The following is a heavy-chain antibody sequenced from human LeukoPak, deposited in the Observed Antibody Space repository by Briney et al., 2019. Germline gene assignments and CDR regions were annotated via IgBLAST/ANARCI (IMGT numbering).Heavy chain of an antibody. CDR3: AKDDYYDSSGYRPGYYYMDV. J-gene: IGHJ6*03. CDR2: ISGSGGST. D-gene: IGHD3-22*01. V-gene: IGHV3-23*01. Sequence: PGGSLRLSCAASGFTFSSYAMSWVRQAPGKGLEWVSAISGSGGSTYYADSVKGRFTIPRDNSKNTLYLQMNSLRAEDTAVCYCAKDDYYDSSGYRPGYYYMDVWGKGTTVTVSS. CDR1: GFTFSSYA.